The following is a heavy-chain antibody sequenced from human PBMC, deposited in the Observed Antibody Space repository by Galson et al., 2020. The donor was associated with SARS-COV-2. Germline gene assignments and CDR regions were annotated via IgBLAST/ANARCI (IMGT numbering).Heavy chain of an antibody. J-gene: IGHJ5*02. CDR2: ISGDGGST. Sequence: GGSLRLSCAASGFTFDDYAMHWVRQAPGKGLEWVSLISGDGGSTYYADSVKGRFTISRDNSKNSLYLQMKSLRTEDTALYYCAKDALGSTSSDWFDPWGQGTLVTVSS. CDR3: AKDALGSTSSDWFDP. D-gene: IGHD2-2*01. V-gene: IGHV3-43*02. CDR1: GFTFDDYA.